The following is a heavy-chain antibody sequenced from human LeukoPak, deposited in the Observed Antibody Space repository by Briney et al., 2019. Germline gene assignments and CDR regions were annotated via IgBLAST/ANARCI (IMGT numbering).Heavy chain of an antibody. CDR3: ARTSWLQSSFYFEY. Sequence: SETLSLTCTVSGASISSHYWSWIRQPPGKGLDWIGDIYFSGSTNYNPSLKSRVTISVDTSKNQFSLKLSSVTAADTAVYYCARTSWLQSSFYFEYWGQGALVTVST. CDR1: GASISSHY. D-gene: IGHD5-24*01. J-gene: IGHJ4*02. CDR2: IYFSGST. V-gene: IGHV4-59*08.